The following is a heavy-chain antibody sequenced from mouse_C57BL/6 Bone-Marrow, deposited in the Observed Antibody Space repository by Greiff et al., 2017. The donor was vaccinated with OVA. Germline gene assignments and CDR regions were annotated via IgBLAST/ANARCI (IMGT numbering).Heavy chain of an antibody. CDR2: INPNNGGT. V-gene: IGHV1-18*01. Sequence: VQLKQSGPELVKPGASVKIPCKASGYTFTDYNMDWVKQSHGKSLEWIGDINPNNGGTIYNQKFKGKATLTVDKSSSTAYMELRSLTSEDTAVYYCARPIYYGSSPYWYFDVWGTGTTVTVSS. D-gene: IGHD1-1*01. CDR1: GYTFTDYN. J-gene: IGHJ1*03. CDR3: ARPIYYGSSPYWYFDV.